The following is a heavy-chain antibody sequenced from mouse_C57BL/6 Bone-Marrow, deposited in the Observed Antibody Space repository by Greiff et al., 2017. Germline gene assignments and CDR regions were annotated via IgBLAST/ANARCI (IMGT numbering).Heavy chain of an antibody. CDR2: ISSGGDYI. CDR3: TRFYDYDRGFDY. J-gene: IGHJ2*01. Sequence: EVKLVESREGLVKPGGSLKLSCAASGFTFSSYAMSWVRQTPEKRLEWVAYISSGGDYIYYADTVKGRFTISRDNARNTLYLQMSSLKSEDTAMYYCTRFYDYDRGFDYWGQGTTLTVSS. CDR1: GFTFSSYA. D-gene: IGHD2-4*01. V-gene: IGHV5-9-1*02.